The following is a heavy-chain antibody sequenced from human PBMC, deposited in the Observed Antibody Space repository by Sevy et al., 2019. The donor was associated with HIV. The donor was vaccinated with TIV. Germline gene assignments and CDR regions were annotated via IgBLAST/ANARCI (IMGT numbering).Heavy chain of an antibody. Sequence: GGSLRLSCAASGFTFSIYSMNWVRQAPGKGLEWISSSSSSSNYIYYADSVKGRFTISRDNAKNSLYLQMNSLRAEDTAVYYCARDGGRITMVQGVLAYYHGMDVWGQGTTVTVSS. CDR3: ARDGGRITMVQGVLAYYHGMDV. V-gene: IGHV3-21*01. J-gene: IGHJ6*02. CDR1: GFTFSIYS. D-gene: IGHD3-10*01. CDR2: SSSSSNYI.